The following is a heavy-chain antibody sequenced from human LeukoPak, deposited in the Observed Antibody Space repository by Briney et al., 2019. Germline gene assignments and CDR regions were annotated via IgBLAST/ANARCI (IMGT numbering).Heavy chain of an antibody. CDR1: GFTFSSYG. V-gene: IGHV3-30*02. D-gene: IGHD3-16*01. Sequence: PGGSLRLSCAASGFTFSSYGMHWVRQAPGKGLGWVAFIRYDGSNKYYADSVKGRFTISRDNSKNTLYLQMNSLRAEDTAVYYCPRHRWGVYWFDPWGQGTLVTVSS. CDR3: PRHRWGVYWFDP. CDR2: IRYDGSNK. J-gene: IGHJ5*02.